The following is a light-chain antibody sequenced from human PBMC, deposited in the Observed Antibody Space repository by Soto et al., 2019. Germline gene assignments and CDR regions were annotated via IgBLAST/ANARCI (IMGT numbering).Light chain of an antibody. CDR2: GAS. CDR3: QQYGSSPPTWT. J-gene: IGKJ1*01. CDR1: QSVSSSY. V-gene: IGKV3-20*01. Sequence: EMVLTQSPGTLSLSPGERATLSCRASQSVSSSYLAWYQQKPGQAPRLLIYGASSRATGIPDRFSGSGSGTDFTLTISRLEPEDFAVYYCQQYGSSPPTWTFGQPTKVDI.